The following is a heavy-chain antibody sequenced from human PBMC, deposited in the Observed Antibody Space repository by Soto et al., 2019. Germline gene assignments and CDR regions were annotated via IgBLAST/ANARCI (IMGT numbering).Heavy chain of an antibody. V-gene: IGHV3-30*18. CDR1: GFTFSSYG. Sequence: HPGGSLRLSCAASGFTFSSYGMHWVRQAPGKGLEWVAVISYDGSNKYYADSVKGRFTISRDNSKNTLYLQMNSLRAEDTAVYYCAKDGGAYTYYDFWSGLVWPKVRYHYYYYGMDVWGQGTTVTVSS. CDR3: AKDGGAYTYYDFWSGLVWPKVRYHYYYYGMDV. J-gene: IGHJ6*02. D-gene: IGHD3-3*01. CDR2: ISYDGSNK.